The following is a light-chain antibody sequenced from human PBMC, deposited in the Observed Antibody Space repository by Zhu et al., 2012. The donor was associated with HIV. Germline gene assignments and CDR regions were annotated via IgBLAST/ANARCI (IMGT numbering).Light chain of an antibody. V-gene: IGKV3-20*01. CDR3: QHYRGSPPWT. CDR2: GAS. J-gene: IGKJ1*01. CDR1: QTVTSRY. Sequence: EIVLTQSPDTLSLSPGERATLSCRASQTVTSRYLAWYQQRPGQAPRLLIYGASSRATAIPDRFSGSGSGTDFTLNIDGLEPEDFAVYYCQHYRGSPPWTFGQGTKVEVK.